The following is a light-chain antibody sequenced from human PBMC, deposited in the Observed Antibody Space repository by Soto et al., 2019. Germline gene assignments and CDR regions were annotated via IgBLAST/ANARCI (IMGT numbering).Light chain of an antibody. J-gene: IGKJ1*01. CDR1: QSVSSSY. V-gene: IGKV3-20*01. CDR2: GAS. Sequence: DIVLTQSPCTLPLSPGERATLSCRASQSVSSSYLAWYQQKPGHAPRVLIYGASSRATGIPDRLSGSGSGTDFTLTISRLEPEDSAVYYCQQYGSWWTFGQGTKVDIK. CDR3: QQYGSWWT.